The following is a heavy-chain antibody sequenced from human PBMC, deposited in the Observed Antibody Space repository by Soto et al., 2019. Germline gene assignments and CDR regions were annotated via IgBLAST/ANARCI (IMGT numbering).Heavy chain of an antibody. CDR3: ARVDCSSASCSRGHYYYYGMDV. CDR2: ISAYNGDT. J-gene: IGHJ6*02. V-gene: IGHV1-18*04. D-gene: IGHD2-2*01. CDR1: GYTFTSYG. Sequence: ASVKVSCKASGYTFTSYGISWVRQAPGQGLEWMGWISAYNGDTNYAQKLQGRATMTTDTSTSTAYMELRSLRSDDTAVYYCARVDCSSASCSRGHYYYYGMDVWRQGTTVAV.